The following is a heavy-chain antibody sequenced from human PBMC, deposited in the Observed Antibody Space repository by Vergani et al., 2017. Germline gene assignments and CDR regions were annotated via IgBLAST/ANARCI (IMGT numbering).Heavy chain of an antibody. CDR3: AKANRRYYDFWSGSYYMDV. CDR1: GFTFSSYW. Sequence: EVQLVESGGGLVQPGGSLRLSCAASGFTFSSYWMHWVRQAPGKGLVWVSRINSDGSSTSYADSVKGRFTISRDNAKNTLYLQMNSLRAEDTAVYYCAKANRRYYDFWSGSYYMDVWGKGTTVTVSS. D-gene: IGHD3-3*01. J-gene: IGHJ6*03. CDR2: INSDGSST. V-gene: IGHV3-74*01.